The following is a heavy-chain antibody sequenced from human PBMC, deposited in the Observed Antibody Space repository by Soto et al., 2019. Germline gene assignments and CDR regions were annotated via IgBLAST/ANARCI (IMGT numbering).Heavy chain of an antibody. J-gene: IGHJ4*02. Sequence: QVQLVQSGAEVKKPGSSVKVSCKASGGTFSSYAISWVRQAPGQGLEWMGGIIPIFGTANYAQKFQGRVTITADKSTSTAYMELSSLRSEDSAVYYCETFWSGYYEMDYWGQGTLVTVSS. CDR1: GGTFSSYA. D-gene: IGHD3-3*01. V-gene: IGHV1-69*06. CDR2: IIPIFGTA. CDR3: ETFWSGYYEMDY.